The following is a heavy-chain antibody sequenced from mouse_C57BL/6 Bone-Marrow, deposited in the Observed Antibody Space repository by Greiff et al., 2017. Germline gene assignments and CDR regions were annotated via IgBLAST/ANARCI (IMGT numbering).Heavy chain of an antibody. CDR1: GYTFTEYT. CDR3: SKHESPVYYSNYVGFAY. CDR2: LYPGRGSI. J-gene: IGHJ3*01. V-gene: IGHV1-62-2*01. Sequence: VQLQQSGAELVKPGASVKLSCKASGYTFTEYTIHWVKQRYGQGLEWIGWLYPGRGSIKYNATFKDKATLTADKSSSTVSMALSRLTSEDSAVYFCSKHESPVYYSNYVGFAYWGQGTLVTVSA. D-gene: IGHD2-5*01.